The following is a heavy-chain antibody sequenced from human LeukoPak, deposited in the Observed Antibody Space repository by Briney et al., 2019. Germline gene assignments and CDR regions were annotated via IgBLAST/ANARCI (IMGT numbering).Heavy chain of an antibody. CDR2: MNPDSGNT. Sequence: ASVKVSCKTYGYTFTNYDINWVRQAPGQGLEWMLWMNPDSGNTGYAQKFQGRVTMTRDMPTSTVYMELSSLMSEDTAVYYCARDHGLTYSTSSKANYFDYWGQGTLVTVSS. J-gene: IGHJ4*02. V-gene: IGHV1-8*02. CDR1: GYTFTNYD. CDR3: ARDHGLTYSTSSKANYFDY. D-gene: IGHD6-6*01.